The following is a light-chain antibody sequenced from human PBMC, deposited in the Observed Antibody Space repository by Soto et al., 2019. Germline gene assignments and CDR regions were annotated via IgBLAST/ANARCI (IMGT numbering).Light chain of an antibody. CDR1: QDISNY. Sequence: DIQMTQSPSSLSASVGDRVTITCQASQDISNYLNWYQQKPGKAPKLLIYDASNLETVVPSRFSGSGSGTDFTFTISSLQPEDIAAYYYQQYDNLPRTSGPGTRLEIK. CDR2: DAS. CDR3: QQYDNLPRT. V-gene: IGKV1-33*01. J-gene: IGKJ5*01.